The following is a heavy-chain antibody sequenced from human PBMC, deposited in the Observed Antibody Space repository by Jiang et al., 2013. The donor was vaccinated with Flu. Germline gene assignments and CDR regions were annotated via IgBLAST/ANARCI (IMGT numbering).Heavy chain of an antibody. CDR2: IFYGGST. V-gene: IGHV4-59*11. Sequence: KPSETLSLTCAVSGGSIRSPYWSWIRQLPGRGLELIGYIFYGGSTNYNPSLKNRVTISVDTSNNQLSLRLTSVTAADTAVYYCARERVDMPTTGHDYWGQGILVTVSS. J-gene: IGHJ4*02. D-gene: IGHD1-1*01. CDR1: GGSIRSPY. CDR3: ARERVDMPTTGHDY.